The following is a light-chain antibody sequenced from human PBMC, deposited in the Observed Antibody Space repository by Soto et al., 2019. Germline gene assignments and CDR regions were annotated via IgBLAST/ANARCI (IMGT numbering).Light chain of an antibody. J-gene: IGKJ4*01. Sequence: EIALTQSPGTLPLSPGGRATLSCRASQSLSSSYLAWYLQKPGQAPRLLITGTSNKATGVPGRCTGSGSGTDFTITIARLEPEDFGVYYCRQNVTSRLTVGGGTTVHIK. V-gene: IGKV3-20*01. CDR1: QSLSSSY. CDR2: GTS. CDR3: RQNVTSRLT.